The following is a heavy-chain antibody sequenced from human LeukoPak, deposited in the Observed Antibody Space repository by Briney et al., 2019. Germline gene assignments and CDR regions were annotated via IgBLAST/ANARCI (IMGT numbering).Heavy chain of an antibody. J-gene: IGHJ4*02. CDR2: IYDSGST. V-gene: IGHV4-59*01. Sequence: PSETLSLTCTVSGGSISSYYWNWIRQPPGKGLEWIGYIYDSGSTNYNPSLKSRVTISVDTSKNQFPLKLNSVTAADTAVYYCARARYYDFWSVSEYYFDYWGQGTLVTVSS. CDR1: GGSISSYY. CDR3: ARARYYDFWSVSEYYFDY. D-gene: IGHD3-3*01.